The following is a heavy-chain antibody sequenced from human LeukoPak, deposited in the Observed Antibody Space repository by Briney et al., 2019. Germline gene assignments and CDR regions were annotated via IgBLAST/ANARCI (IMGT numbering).Heavy chain of an antibody. D-gene: IGHD3-3*01. Sequence: SETLSLTCTVSGYSISSGYYWGWIRQPPGKGLEWIGSIYYSGSTYYNPSLKSRVTISVDTSKNQFSLKLSSVTAADTAVYYCARHFPDFWSDYWGQGTLVTVSS. CDR1: GYSISSGYY. V-gene: IGHV4-38-2*02. J-gene: IGHJ4*02. CDR2: IYYSGST. CDR3: ARHFPDFWSDY.